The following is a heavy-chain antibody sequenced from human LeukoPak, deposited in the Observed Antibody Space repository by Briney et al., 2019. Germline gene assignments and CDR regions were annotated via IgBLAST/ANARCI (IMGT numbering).Heavy chain of an antibody. V-gene: IGHV3-23*01. CDR1: GFTFSSYA. Sequence: PGGSLRLSCAASGFTFSSYAMSWVRQAPGEGLEWVSAISGSGGSTYYADSVKGRFTISRDNSKNTLYLQINSLRAEDTAVYYCAKDITMVRGVFDYWGQGTLVTVSS. CDR3: AKDITMVRGVFDY. J-gene: IGHJ4*02. CDR2: ISGSGGST. D-gene: IGHD3-10*01.